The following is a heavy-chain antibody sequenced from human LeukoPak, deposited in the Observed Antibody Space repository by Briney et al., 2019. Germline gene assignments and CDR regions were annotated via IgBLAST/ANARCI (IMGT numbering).Heavy chain of an antibody. CDR2: ISAYNGNT. D-gene: IGHD3-22*01. V-gene: IGHV1-18*01. J-gene: IGHJ5*02. Sequence: ASVKVSCKASGYTFTSYGISWVRQAPGQGLEWMGWISAYNGNTNYAQKLQGRVTMTTDTSTSTAYMELRSLRSDDTAVYYCARVTSYYYDSSSYYGNWFDPWGQGTLVTVSS. CDR3: ARVTSYYYDSSSYYGNWFDP. CDR1: GYTFTSYG.